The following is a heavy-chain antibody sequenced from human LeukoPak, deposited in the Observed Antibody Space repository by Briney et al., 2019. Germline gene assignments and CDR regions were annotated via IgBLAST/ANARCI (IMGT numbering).Heavy chain of an antibody. CDR1: GYSFTSYW. J-gene: IGHJ4*02. Sequence: NHGESLKISCKGSGYSFTSYWIGWVRQMPGKGLEWMGIIYPGNSDTKYSPSLQGHVTISVDKSISTAYLQWSSLKASDTAMYYCARHQASGRWSLFDYWGQGTLVTVSS. CDR3: ARHQASGRWSLFDY. CDR2: IYPGNSDT. D-gene: IGHD2-15*01. V-gene: IGHV5-51*01.